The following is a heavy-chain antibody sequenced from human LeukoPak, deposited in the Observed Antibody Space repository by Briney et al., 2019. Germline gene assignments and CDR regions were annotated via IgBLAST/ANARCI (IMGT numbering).Heavy chain of an antibody. V-gene: IGHV4-38-2*02. CDR1: GYSISSGYY. D-gene: IGHD5-18*01. CDR2: IYHSGST. Sequence: SETLSLTCTVSGYSISSGYYWGWIRQPPGKGLEWIGSIYHSGSTYYNPSLKSRVTISVDTSKNQFSLKLSSVTAADTAVYYCASPGGRGGIQLWSLDYWGQGTLVTVSS. CDR3: ASPGGRGGIQLWSLDY. J-gene: IGHJ4*02.